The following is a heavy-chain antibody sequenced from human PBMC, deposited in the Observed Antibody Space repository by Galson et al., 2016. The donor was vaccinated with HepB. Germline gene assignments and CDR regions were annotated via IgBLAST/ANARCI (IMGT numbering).Heavy chain of an antibody. V-gene: IGHV3-23*01. CDR1: GFNFHMFA. CDR3: ARGLVTAITYWYFDP. D-gene: IGHD2-21*02. J-gene: IGHJ2*01. CDR2: VTGSGGGI. Sequence: SLRLSCAASGFNFHMFAMSWLRQVPGKGLEWVSSVTGSGGGIHYADSVKGRFTISRDNPKRTIYLQMNSLRAEDTAVYYCARGLVTAITYWYFDPWGRGTRVTVSS.